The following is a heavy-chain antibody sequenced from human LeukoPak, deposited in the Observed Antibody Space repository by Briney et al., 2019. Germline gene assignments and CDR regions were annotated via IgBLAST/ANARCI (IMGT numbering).Heavy chain of an antibody. CDR1: GYSISSGYY. V-gene: IGHV4-61*01. CDR3: ARTTEDCSSTSCYQYWFDP. Sequence: SETLSLTCTVSGYSISSGYYWGWIRQPPGKGLEWIGYIYYSGSTSYNPSLKSRVTISVDTSKNQISLKVRSVTAADTAVYYCARTTEDCSSTSCYQYWFDPWGQGTLVTVSS. CDR2: IYYSGST. D-gene: IGHD2-2*01. J-gene: IGHJ5*02.